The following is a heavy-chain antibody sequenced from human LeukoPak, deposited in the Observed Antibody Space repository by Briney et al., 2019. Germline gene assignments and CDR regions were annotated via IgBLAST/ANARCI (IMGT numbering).Heavy chain of an antibody. Sequence: SETLSLTCAVYGGSFSGYYWSWIRQPPGKGLEWIGEINHSGSTNYNPSLKSRVTISVDTSKNQFSLKLSSMTAADTAVYYCAGSYCSSTSCYTGAWFDPWGQGTLVTVSS. V-gene: IGHV4-34*01. CDR2: INHSGST. CDR1: GGSFSGYY. J-gene: IGHJ5*02. D-gene: IGHD2-2*02. CDR3: AGSYCSSTSCYTGAWFDP.